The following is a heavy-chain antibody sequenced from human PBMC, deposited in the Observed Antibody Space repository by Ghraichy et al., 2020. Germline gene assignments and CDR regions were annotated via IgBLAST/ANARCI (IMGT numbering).Heavy chain of an antibody. Sequence: SETLSLTCAVYGGSFSGYYWSWICQPPGKGLERIWVINHSGSTNYNPSLKSRVTISVDTSKNQFSLTLSSVTAADTAVYYCARGLPRLMFGVVIIPRGDANLDCDYMDVWGKGTTVTVSS. CDR3: ARGLPRLMFGVVIIPRGDANLDCDYMDV. V-gene: IGHV4-34*01. CDR1: GGSFSGYY. CDR2: INHSGST. J-gene: IGHJ6*03. D-gene: IGHD3-3*01.